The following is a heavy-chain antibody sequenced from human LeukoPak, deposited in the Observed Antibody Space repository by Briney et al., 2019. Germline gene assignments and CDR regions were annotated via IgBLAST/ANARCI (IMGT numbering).Heavy chain of an antibody. D-gene: IGHD3-3*01. CDR2: INHSGST. CDR1: GGSFSGYY. Sequence: PSETPSLTCAVYGGSFSGYYWSWIRQPPGKGLEWIGEINHSGSTNYNPSLKSRVTISVDTSKNQFSLKLSSATAADTAVYYCARGRVTYYDFWSGYSRTHYFDYWGQGTLVTVSS. CDR3: ARGRVTYYDFWSGYSRTHYFDY. J-gene: IGHJ4*02. V-gene: IGHV4-34*01.